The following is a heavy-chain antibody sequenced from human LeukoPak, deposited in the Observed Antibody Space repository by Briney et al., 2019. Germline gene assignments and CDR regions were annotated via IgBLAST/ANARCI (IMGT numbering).Heavy chain of an antibody. Sequence: SETLSLTCTVSGGSISSYYWSWIRQPAGKGLEWIGRIYTSGSTNYNPSLKSRVTMSVDTSKNQFSLKLSSVTAADTAVYYCARDRRYCSSTSCRTFFWSGPVWFDPWGQGTLVTVSS. CDR3: ARDRRYCSSTSCRTFFWSGPVWFDP. CDR1: GGSISSYY. CDR2: IYTSGST. D-gene: IGHD2-2*01. J-gene: IGHJ5*02. V-gene: IGHV4-4*07.